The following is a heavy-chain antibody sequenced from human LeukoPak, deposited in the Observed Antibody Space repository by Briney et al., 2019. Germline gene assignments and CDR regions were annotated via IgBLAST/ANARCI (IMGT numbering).Heavy chain of an antibody. D-gene: IGHD2-21*01. CDR2: IYHSGST. J-gene: IGHJ6*03. CDR1: GGSISSSSYY. V-gene: IGHV4-39*07. Sequence: SETLSLTCTVSGGSISSSSYYWGWIRQPPGKGLEWIGSIYHSGSTYYNPSLKSRVTISVDTSKSQFSLKLSSVTAADTAVYYCAKIPGGYYYYYYYMDVWGKGTTVTVSS. CDR3: AKIPGGYYYYYYYMDV.